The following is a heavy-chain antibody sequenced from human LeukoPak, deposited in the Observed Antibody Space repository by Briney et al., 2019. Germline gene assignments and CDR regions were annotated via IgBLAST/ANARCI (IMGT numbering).Heavy chain of an antibody. CDR1: GFTFNRRG. CDR2: IRYDGSNK. V-gene: IGHV3-30*02. J-gene: IGHJ4*02. D-gene: IGHD1-26*01. CDR3: AKSGGGELDVLDY. Sequence: GGSLRLSCAASGFTFNRRGMHWVRQAPGKGLEWVAFIRYDGSNKYYADSVKGRFTISRDNSKNTLYLQMNSLRAEDTAVYYCAKSGGGELDVLDYWGQGTLVTVSS.